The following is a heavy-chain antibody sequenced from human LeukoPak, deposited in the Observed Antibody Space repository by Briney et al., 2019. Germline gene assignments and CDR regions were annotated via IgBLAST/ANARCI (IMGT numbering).Heavy chain of an antibody. CDR3: AKDLDTPDYFDY. CDR2: IRYDGSNK. J-gene: IGHJ4*02. Sequence: GRSLRLSCAASGFTFSSYGMHWVRQAPGKGLEWVAFIRYDGSNKYYADSVKGRFTISRDNSKNTLYLQMNSLRAEDTAVYYCAKDLDTPDYFDYWGQGTLVTVSS. CDR1: GFTFSSYG. D-gene: IGHD1-1*01. V-gene: IGHV3-30*02.